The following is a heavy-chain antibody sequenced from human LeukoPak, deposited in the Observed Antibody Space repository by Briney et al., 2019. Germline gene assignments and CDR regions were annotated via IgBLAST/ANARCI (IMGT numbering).Heavy chain of an antibody. CDR1: GGSFSGYY. CDR2: INHSGST. V-gene: IGHV4-34*01. Sequence: SETLSLTCAVYGGSFSGYYWSWIRQPPGKGLEWIGEINHSGSTNYNPSLKSRVTISVDTSKDQFSLKMTSVTAADTAVYCCVRVVENWFDPWGQGTLVTVSS. CDR3: VRVVENWFDP. J-gene: IGHJ5*02.